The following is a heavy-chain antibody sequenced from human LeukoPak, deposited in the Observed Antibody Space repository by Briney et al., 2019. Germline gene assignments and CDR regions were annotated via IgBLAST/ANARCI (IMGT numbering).Heavy chain of an antibody. V-gene: IGHV4-4*02. Sequence: PSETLSLTCAVSGGSISSSNWWSWIRQPPGKGLEWIGEINHSGSTNYNPSLKSRVTISVDTSKNQFSLKLSSVTAADTAVYYCARGLSPRINMVRGVRPPFRGVFDYWGQGTLVTVSS. J-gene: IGHJ4*02. CDR2: INHSGST. CDR1: GGSISSSNW. D-gene: IGHD3-10*01. CDR3: ARGLSPRINMVRGVRPPFRGVFDY.